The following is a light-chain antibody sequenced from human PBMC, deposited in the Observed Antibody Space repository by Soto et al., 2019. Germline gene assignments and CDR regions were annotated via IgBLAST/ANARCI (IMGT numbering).Light chain of an antibody. CDR3: QQYNNWPLYT. J-gene: IGKJ2*01. V-gene: IGKV3-15*01. Sequence: EIVMTQSPASLSVSLGERATLSCRASRTVSSNLAWYQQKPGLAPRLLIYGASTRATGVPARFSGSGFDTDFTLTISSLQSEDFAAYYCQQYNNWPLYTFGQGTKVDIK. CDR1: RTVSSN. CDR2: GAS.